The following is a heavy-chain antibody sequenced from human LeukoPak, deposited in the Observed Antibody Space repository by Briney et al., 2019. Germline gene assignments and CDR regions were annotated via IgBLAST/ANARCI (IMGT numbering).Heavy chain of an antibody. CDR3: ASCSSTSCYDYYYMDV. CDR1: GYSISSGYH. CDR2: IYHSGST. Sequence: SETLSLTCTVSGYSISSGYHWGWIRQPPGKGLEWIGSIYHSGSTYYNPSLESRVTISVDTSKYQFSLKLSSVTAADTAVYYCASCSSTSCYDYYYMDVWGKGTTVTVSS. V-gene: IGHV4-38-2*02. D-gene: IGHD2-2*01. J-gene: IGHJ6*03.